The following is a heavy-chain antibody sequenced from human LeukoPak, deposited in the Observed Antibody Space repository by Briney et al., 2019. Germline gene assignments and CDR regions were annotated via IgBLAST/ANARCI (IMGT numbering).Heavy chain of an antibody. Sequence: GGSLRLSCVASGFTFNYHGMNWVRQAPGKGLKWVAFIRYDGSNKYYADSVKGRVTISRYDSKNTLYLQMNSLRADDTALYYCAKNVDSFGSNAFDIWGHGTLVTVSS. J-gene: IGHJ3*02. CDR2: IRYDGSNK. CDR1: GFTFNYHG. D-gene: IGHD5-18*01. V-gene: IGHV3-30*02. CDR3: AKNVDSFGSNAFDI.